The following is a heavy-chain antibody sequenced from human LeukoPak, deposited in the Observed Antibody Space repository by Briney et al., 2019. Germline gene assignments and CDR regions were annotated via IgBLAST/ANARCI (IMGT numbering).Heavy chain of an antibody. Sequence: PGGSLRLSCAASGFTFSSYAMSWVRQAPGKGLEWVSAISGSGGSTYYADSVKGRFTISRDNSKNTLYLQMNSLRAGDTAVYYCAKQYRYYYYYGMDVWGQGTTVTVSS. V-gene: IGHV3-23*01. J-gene: IGHJ6*02. CDR3: AKQYRYYYYYGMDV. D-gene: IGHD2/OR15-2a*01. CDR1: GFTFSSYA. CDR2: ISGSGGST.